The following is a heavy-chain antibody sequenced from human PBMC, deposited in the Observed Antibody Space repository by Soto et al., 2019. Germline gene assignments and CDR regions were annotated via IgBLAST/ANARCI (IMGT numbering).Heavy chain of an antibody. CDR3: ARVNYYDILTGYNNWFDP. CDR1: GGTFSSYA. J-gene: IGHJ5*02. D-gene: IGHD3-9*01. V-gene: IGHV1-69*13. Sequence: SVKVSCKASGGTFSSYAISWVRQAPGQGLEWMGGIIPIFGTANYAQKFQGRVTITADESTSTAYMELSSLRSEDTAVYYCARVNYYDILTGYNNWFDPWGQGTLVTVSS. CDR2: IIPIFGTA.